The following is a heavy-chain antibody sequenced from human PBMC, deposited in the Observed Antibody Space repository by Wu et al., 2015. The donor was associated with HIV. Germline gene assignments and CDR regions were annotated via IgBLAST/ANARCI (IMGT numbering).Heavy chain of an antibody. J-gene: IGHJ6*02. CDR1: GYTFTTYG. V-gene: IGHV1-8*01. Sequence: VELVQSGGEVKKPGASVKVSCKASGYTFTTYGISWVRQAPGQGLEWMGWMNANSGNAGYAQKFRGRVTMTRNTSISTAYMDLSSLRFEDTAVYYCARAGSGWYFGDGLAVWGQGTTVTVSS. CDR2: MNANSGNA. CDR3: ARAGSGWYFGDGLAV. D-gene: IGHD6-19*01.